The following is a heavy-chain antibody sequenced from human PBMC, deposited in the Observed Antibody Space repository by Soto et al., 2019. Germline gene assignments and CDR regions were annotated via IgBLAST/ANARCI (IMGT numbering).Heavy chain of an antibody. Sequence: SVKVSCKASGGTFISYAFSWVRQAPGQGLEWMGGIIPIFGTTNYAQKFQGRVTITADESTSTAYMELSSLRSEDTAVYYCASGGYSGYDYYYYYYGMDVWGQGTTVTVSS. CDR2: IIPIFGTT. CDR1: GGTFISYA. J-gene: IGHJ6*02. D-gene: IGHD5-12*01. CDR3: ASGGYSGYDYYYYYYGMDV. V-gene: IGHV1-69*13.